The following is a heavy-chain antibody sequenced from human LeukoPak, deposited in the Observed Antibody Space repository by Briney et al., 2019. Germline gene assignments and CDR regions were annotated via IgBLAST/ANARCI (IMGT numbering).Heavy chain of an antibody. Sequence: GGSLRLSCAASGFTFSSYAMSWVRQAPGKGLEWVSAISGSGGSTYYADSVKGRFTISRDNSKNTLYLQMNSLRAEDTAVYYCAKDGLLRYFENYYGMDVWGQGTTVTVSS. D-gene: IGHD3-9*01. CDR3: AKDGLLRYFENYYGMDV. CDR2: ISGSGGST. J-gene: IGHJ6*02. CDR1: GFTFSSYA. V-gene: IGHV3-23*01.